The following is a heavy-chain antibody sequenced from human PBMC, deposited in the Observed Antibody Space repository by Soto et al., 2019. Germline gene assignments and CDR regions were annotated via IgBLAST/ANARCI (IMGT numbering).Heavy chain of an antibody. V-gene: IGHV1-3*01. CDR2: INAGNGNT. CDR1: GYTFISHA. Sequence: ASVKVSCKASGYTFISHAMHWVRQAPGQRLEWMGWINAGNGNTKYSQNFQGRVAITRDTSASTAYMELRSLRSEDTAVYYCARDADSITVFGVVYYFDYWGQRTLVTVSP. J-gene: IGHJ4*02. CDR3: ARDADSITVFGVVYYFDY. D-gene: IGHD3-3*01.